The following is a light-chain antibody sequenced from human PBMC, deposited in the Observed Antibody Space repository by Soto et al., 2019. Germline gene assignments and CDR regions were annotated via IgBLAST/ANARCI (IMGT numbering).Light chain of an antibody. V-gene: IGLV2-8*01. CDR1: ASDVGVYNY. Sequence: QFALTQPPSASGSLGQSVTISCTGTASDVGVYNYVSWYQQHPGKAPKLMIYEVTKRPSGVPDRFSGSKSGNTASLTVSGLQAEDEADYYCSSYAGSSTLYVFGTGTRSPS. J-gene: IGLJ1*01. CDR3: SSYAGSSTLYV. CDR2: EVT.